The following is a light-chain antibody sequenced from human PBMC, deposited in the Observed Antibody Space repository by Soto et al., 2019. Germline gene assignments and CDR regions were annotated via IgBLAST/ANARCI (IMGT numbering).Light chain of an antibody. CDR2: AAS. Sequence: DIQLTQSPSFLSASVGDRVTITCRASQGISSYLAWYQQKPGKAPKLLIYAASTLQSGVPSRFRGSGSVTEFSLTISSLQPEDFATYYCQQLNSDTYTCGQGTKLEIK. V-gene: IGKV1-9*01. CDR1: QGISSY. J-gene: IGKJ2*01. CDR3: QQLNSDTYT.